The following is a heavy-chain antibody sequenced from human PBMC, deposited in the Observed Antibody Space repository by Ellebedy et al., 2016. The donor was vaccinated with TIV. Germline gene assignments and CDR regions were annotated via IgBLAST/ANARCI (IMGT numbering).Heavy chain of an antibody. V-gene: IGHV1-69*04. J-gene: IGHJ4*02. CDR3: AREPGGMATAKFDY. CDR2: IIPILGIA. CDR1: GGTFSSYA. D-gene: IGHD5-24*01. Sequence: ASVKVSCKASGGTFSSYAISWVRQAPGQGLEWMGRIIPILGIANYAQKFQGRVTITADKSTSTAYMELSSLRSEDTAAYYCAREPGGMATAKFDYWGQGTLVTVSS.